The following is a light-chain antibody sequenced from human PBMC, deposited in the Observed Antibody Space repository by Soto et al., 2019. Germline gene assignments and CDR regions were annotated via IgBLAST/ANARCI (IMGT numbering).Light chain of an antibody. CDR1: SSDIGAYDL. J-gene: IGLJ1*01. CDR2: EVS. Sequence: QSALTQPASVSGSPGQSITISCSGTSSDIGAYDLVSWYQQHPGRDPKLIIYEVSRRFSGLSYRFSDSKSGNTASQPISGLQAEDEGAYYCNSFAPGRISVFGSGTKVTVL. V-gene: IGLV2-14*03. CDR3: NSFAPGRISV.